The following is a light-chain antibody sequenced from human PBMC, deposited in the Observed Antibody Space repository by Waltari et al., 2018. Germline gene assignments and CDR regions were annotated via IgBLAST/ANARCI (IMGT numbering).Light chain of an antibody. Sequence: EIVLTQSPGTLSLSPGERATLSCRASQSVGKYLVWYQQKPGQAPRLLIYGASSRATGIPDRFSGGGSGTDFRLSISRLEPEDFAVYYCQQYVRSPATFGQGTTVEI. V-gene: IGKV3-20*01. J-gene: IGKJ1*01. CDR2: GAS. CDR3: QQYVRSPAT. CDR1: QSVGKY.